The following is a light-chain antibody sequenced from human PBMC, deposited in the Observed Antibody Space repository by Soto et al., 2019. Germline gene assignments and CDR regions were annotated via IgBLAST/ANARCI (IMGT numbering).Light chain of an antibody. V-gene: IGKV3-15*01. J-gene: IGKJ2*01. Sequence: EIMMTQSPDTLSVSPGQRVTLSCMASQSVSSNLAWYQQKPGRAPTLLIYGGSMRAIGVPARFSGSGSGTEFTLTIISLQFEDLGVYYFQQYNNRTPMFTFGQWTKVDIK. CDR2: GGS. CDR1: QSVSSN. CDR3: QQYNNRTPMFT.